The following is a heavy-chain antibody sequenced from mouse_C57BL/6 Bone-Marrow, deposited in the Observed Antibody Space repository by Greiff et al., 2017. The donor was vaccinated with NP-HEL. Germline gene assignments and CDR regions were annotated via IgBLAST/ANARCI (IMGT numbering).Heavy chain of an antibody. CDR3: ARYYYGSSSFDY. CDR2: IDPNSGGT. CDR1: GYTFTSYL. D-gene: IGHD1-1*01. Sequence: VQLQQSGAELVKPGASVKLSCKASGYTFTSYLMHWVKQRPGRGLEWIGRIDPNSGGTKYNEKFKRKATLTVDKPSSTAYMQLNSLTSEDSAVYDCARYYYGSSSFDYWGQGTTLTVSS. J-gene: IGHJ2*01. V-gene: IGHV1-72*01.